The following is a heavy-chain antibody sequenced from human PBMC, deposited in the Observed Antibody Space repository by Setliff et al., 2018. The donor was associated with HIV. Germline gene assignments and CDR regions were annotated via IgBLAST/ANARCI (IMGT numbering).Heavy chain of an antibody. Sequence: GGSLRLSCTGSEFTFSKYAMNWVRQAPGKGLEWVSGISHNGTDTHYADSLKGHFAVSRDNSNNTLFLQMHNLRADDTAVYYCAKRRVSNIGPGDYWGQGTLVTVSS. V-gene: IGHV3-23*05. D-gene: IGHD3-16*02. CDR3: AKRRVSNIGPGDY. CDR2: ISHNGTDT. CDR1: EFTFSKYA. J-gene: IGHJ4*02.